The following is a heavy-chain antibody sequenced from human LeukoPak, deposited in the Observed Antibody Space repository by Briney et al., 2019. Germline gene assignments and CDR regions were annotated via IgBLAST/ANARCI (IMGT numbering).Heavy chain of an antibody. V-gene: IGHV6-1*01. D-gene: IGHD1-14*01. Sequence: SQTVSLTCAISGDSVSSNSAAWNWIRQSPSRGLEWLGRTYYRSKWNKNYAVSVKSRITINQDTSKNQFSLQLNSVTPEDTAVYYCARTGGAADWGQGTLVTVSS. CDR2: TYYRSKWNK. CDR3: ARTGGAAD. J-gene: IGHJ4*02. CDR1: GDSVSSNSAA.